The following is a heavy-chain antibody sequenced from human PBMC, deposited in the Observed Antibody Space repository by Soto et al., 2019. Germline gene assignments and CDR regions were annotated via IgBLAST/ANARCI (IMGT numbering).Heavy chain of an antibody. D-gene: IGHD3-10*01. CDR3: ARLGIIMVRGVFGAFDI. J-gene: IGHJ3*02. Sequence: SETLSLTCTVSGGSISSSSYYWGWIRQPPGKGLEWIGSIYYSGSTYYNPSLKSRVTISVDTSKNQFSLKLSSVTAADTAVYYCARLGIIMVRGVFGAFDIWGQGTMVTVSS. CDR2: IYYSGST. V-gene: IGHV4-39*01. CDR1: GGSISSSSYY.